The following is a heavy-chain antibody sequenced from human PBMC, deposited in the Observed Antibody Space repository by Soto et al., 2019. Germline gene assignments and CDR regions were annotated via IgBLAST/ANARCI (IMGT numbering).Heavy chain of an antibody. CDR3: ARLYYYDSREFAFDI. D-gene: IGHD3-22*01. V-gene: IGHV4-30-2*01. J-gene: IGHJ3*02. CDR2: IYHSGST. Sequence: SETLSLTCAVYGGSISSGGYSWSWIRQPPGKGLEWIGYIYHSGSTYYNPSLKSRVTISVDRSKNQFSLKLSSVTAADTAVYYCARLYYYDSREFAFDIWGQGTMVTVS. CDR1: GGSISSGGYS.